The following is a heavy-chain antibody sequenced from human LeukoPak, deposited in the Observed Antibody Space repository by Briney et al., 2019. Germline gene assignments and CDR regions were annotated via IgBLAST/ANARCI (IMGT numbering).Heavy chain of an antibody. J-gene: IGHJ4*02. D-gene: IGHD5-18*01. CDR3: ARRDTAMVNFDY. Sequence: SQTLSLTCTVSGGSISSGDYYWSWIRQPPGKGLEWIGYIYYSGSTYYNPSLKSRVTISVDTSKSQFSLKLSSVTAADTAVYYCARRDTAMVNFDYWGQGTLVTVSS. CDR1: GGSISSGDYY. V-gene: IGHV4-30-4*08. CDR2: IYYSGST.